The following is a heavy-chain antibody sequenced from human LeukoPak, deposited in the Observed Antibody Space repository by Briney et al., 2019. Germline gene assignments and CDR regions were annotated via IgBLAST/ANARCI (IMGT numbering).Heavy chain of an antibody. CDR3: ARACTTFITQWCFSDY. Sequence: ASVMVSCKASGYTFSTYVITWVRQAPGQGPEWLGWSNTQNGNTNIAQRFQGRVTMTTDSSTNTAYMELRSLKSDDTAVYYCARACTTFITQWCFSDYWGQGTLVTVSS. CDR2: SNTQNGNT. D-gene: IGHD2-8*01. V-gene: IGHV1-18*01. CDR1: GYTFSTYV. J-gene: IGHJ4*02.